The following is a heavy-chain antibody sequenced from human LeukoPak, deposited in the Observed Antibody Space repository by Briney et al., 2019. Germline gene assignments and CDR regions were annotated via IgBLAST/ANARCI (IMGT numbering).Heavy chain of an antibody. J-gene: IGHJ4*02. CDR1: GFTFSSYS. CDR2: ISSSSSYI. D-gene: IGHD3-10*01. Sequence: PGGSLRLSCAASGFTFSSYSMNWVRQAPGKGLEWVSSISSSSSYIYYADSVKGRFTISRDNAKNSLYLQMNSLRAEDTAVYYCARGLHLDGSGSYPPNFDYWGQGTLVTVSS. V-gene: IGHV3-21*01. CDR3: ARGLHLDGSGSYPPNFDY.